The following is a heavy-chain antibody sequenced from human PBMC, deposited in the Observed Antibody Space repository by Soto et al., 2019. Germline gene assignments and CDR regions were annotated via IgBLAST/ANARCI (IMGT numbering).Heavy chain of an antibody. Sequence: SETLSLTCTVSGDSLSSGGHYWSWIRQHPGKGLEWIGHIYDSVNTYYSPSLRSRVTISADMSKNQFSLNLRSVTAADTAVYYCARVDHRGYFAILTDYWGQGTMVTVSS. CDR1: GDSLSSGGHY. CDR2: IYDSVNT. V-gene: IGHV4-31*03. D-gene: IGHD3-9*01. J-gene: IGHJ4*02. CDR3: ARVDHRGYFAILTDY.